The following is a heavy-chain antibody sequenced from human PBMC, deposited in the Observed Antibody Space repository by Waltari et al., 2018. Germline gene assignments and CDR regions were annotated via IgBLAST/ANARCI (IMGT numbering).Heavy chain of an antibody. Sequence: EVQLVESGGGLVQPGGSLRLSCAASGFTFSSYAMSWVRQAPGKGLEWVSAISGSGGSTYYADSVKGRFTISRDNSKNTLYLQMNSLRAEDTAVYYCAKEEVSPENWNDGGYFDYWGQGTLVTVSS. D-gene: IGHD1-1*01. CDR2: ISGSGGST. V-gene: IGHV3-23*04. J-gene: IGHJ4*02. CDR1: GFTFSSYA. CDR3: AKEEVSPENWNDGGYFDY.